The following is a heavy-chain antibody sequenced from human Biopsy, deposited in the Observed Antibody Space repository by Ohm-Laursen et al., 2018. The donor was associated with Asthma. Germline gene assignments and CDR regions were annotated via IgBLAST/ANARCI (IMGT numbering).Heavy chain of an antibody. CDR1: GYSLTDLS. J-gene: IGHJ4*02. Sequence: SVKVSCKISGYSLTDLSMHWVRQAPRQGLEWMGGHDHEEGGTVNAWRFQGRVTMTEDTSTDTAYMELSSLSSDDTAVYYCASDFPKDYVRYNFQFWGQGTLVTVSP. CDR2: HDHEEGGT. CDR3: ASDFPKDYVRYNFQF. V-gene: IGHV1-24*01. D-gene: IGHD4-17*01.